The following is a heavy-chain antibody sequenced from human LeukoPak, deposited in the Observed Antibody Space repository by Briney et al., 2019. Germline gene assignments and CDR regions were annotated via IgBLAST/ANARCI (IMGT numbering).Heavy chain of an antibody. V-gene: IGHV1-2*02. CDR1: GYTFTGSY. CDR3: ARDLYGGTSATFDY. Sequence: GASVKVSCKASGYTFTGSYMHWVRQAPGQGLEWMGWINPNSGGTNYAQKFQGRVTMTSDTSISTAYMELSRLRSDNTAVYYCARDLYGGTSATFDYWGQGTLVTVSS. J-gene: IGHJ4*02. D-gene: IGHD4-23*01. CDR2: INPNSGGT.